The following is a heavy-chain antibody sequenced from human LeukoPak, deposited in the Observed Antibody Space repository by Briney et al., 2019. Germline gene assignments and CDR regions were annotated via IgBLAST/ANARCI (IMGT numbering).Heavy chain of an antibody. J-gene: IGHJ3*02. V-gene: IGHV1-18*04. Sequence: PVASVKVSCKASGYTFTGYYMHWVRQAPGQGLEWMGWISAHNGNTDYARKFQGRVTMTTDTSTSTAYMELRSLRSDDRAVYYCARERYCSGGSCYSGALDTWGQGTMVTVSS. CDR2: ISAHNGNT. D-gene: IGHD2-15*01. CDR3: ARERYCSGGSCYSGALDT. CDR1: GYTFTGYY.